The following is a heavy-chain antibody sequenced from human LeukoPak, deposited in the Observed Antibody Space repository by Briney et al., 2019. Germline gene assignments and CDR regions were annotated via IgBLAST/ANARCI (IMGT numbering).Heavy chain of an antibody. V-gene: IGHV5-51*01. D-gene: IGHD3-22*01. J-gene: IGHJ4*02. CDR2: INPGDSDT. Sequence: GESLKISCKGSGYSFATYWIGWVRQMPGKGLEWMGVINPGDSDTTYSPSFQGQVTISADKSISTAYLQWSGLKASDTAMYYCARHPITRYYDSSGDSAAGPDYWGQGTLVTVSS. CDR3: ARHPITRYYDSSGDSAAGPDY. CDR1: GYSFATYW.